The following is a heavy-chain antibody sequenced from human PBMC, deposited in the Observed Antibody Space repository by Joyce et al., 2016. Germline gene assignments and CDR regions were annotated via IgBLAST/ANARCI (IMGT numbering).Heavy chain of an antibody. J-gene: IGHJ5*02. V-gene: IGHV3-30-3*01. CDR2: ISSDGSNK. Sequence: QVQLVESGGGVGQPGRSLTLSCAASGFSFSQFSMVWIRQAPGKGLEWAAVISSDGSNKYYADSAKGRFIISRDNSKNTLNLQMTGLRSDDTGVYYCARGTTVTRMGNRFDPWGQGTLVTVSS. CDR1: GFSFSQFS. D-gene: IGHD4-17*01. CDR3: ARGTTVTRMGNRFDP.